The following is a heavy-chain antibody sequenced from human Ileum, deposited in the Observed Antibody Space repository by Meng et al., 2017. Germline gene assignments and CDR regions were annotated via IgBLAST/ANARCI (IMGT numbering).Heavy chain of an antibody. CDR1: GYIFTRYG. J-gene: IGHJ4*02. Sequence: QVPLVQSGAEGKKPGASVKVSCKASGYIFTRYGIGWVRQAPGQGLEWMGWISAYSGNTKYAQKLQGRVTMTTDTSTSTAYMELRNLRSDDTAVYYCARDTVGTTLGDYWGQGTLVTVSS. CDR2: ISAYSGNT. CDR3: ARDTVGTTLGDY. D-gene: IGHD4-23*01. V-gene: IGHV1-18*01.